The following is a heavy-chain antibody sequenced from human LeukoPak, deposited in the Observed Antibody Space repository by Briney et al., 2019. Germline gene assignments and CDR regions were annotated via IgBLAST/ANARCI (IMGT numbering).Heavy chain of an antibody. V-gene: IGHV3-23*01. D-gene: IGHD2-15*01. CDR3: AKGHRYCTSGNCNSAIDY. CDR2: IGGGGGST. J-gene: IGHJ4*02. CDR1: GFTLSHYA. Sequence: GGSLRLSCSVSGFTLSHYAMSWVRQAPGKGLEWVSTIGGGGGSTDYTDSVKGRFTISRDNTKNTVYLQMSSLGAEDTAVHYCAKGHRYCTSGNCNSAIDYWGQGTLVTVSS.